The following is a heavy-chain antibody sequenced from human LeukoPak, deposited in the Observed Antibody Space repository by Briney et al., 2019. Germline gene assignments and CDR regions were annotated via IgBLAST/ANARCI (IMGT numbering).Heavy chain of an antibody. CDR2: IIPIFGTA. J-gene: IGHJ4*02. V-gene: IGHV1-69*13. Sequence: ASVKVSCKASGYTFTSYGITWVRQAPGQGLEWMGGIIPIFGTANYAQKFQGRVTITADESTSTAYMELSSLRSEDTAVYYCARDRMGTVTFPYYFDYWGQGTLVTASS. D-gene: IGHD4-17*01. CDR1: GYTFTSYG. CDR3: ARDRMGTVTFPYYFDY.